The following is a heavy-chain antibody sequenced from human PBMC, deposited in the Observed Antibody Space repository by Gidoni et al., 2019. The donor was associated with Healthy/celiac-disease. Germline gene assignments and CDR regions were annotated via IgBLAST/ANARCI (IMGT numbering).Heavy chain of an antibody. CDR3: ARIPGGDGYNYFDY. CDR1: GFSLSTSGMC. J-gene: IGHJ4*02. D-gene: IGHD5-12*01. Sequence: QVTLRESGPALVKPTQTLTLTCTVSGFSLSTSGMCVSWIRQPPGKALEWLALIDWDDDKYYSTSLKTRLTISKDTSKNQVVLTMTNMDPVDTATYYCARIPGGDGYNYFDYWGQGTLVTVSS. V-gene: IGHV2-70*01. CDR2: IDWDDDK.